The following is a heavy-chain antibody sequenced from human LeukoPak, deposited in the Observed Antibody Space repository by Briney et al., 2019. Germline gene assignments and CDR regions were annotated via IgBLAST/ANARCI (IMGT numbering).Heavy chain of an antibody. CDR1: GFTFSSYA. Sequence: GGSLRLSCAASGFTFSSYAMSWVRQAPGKGLEWVSAIRGSGGGTEYADSVRGRFTISRDNSKNTLYLQMNSLRAEDTAVYYCAKDRGSSPPGAFDIWGQGTMVTVSS. J-gene: IGHJ3*02. D-gene: IGHD6-6*01. CDR3: AKDRGSSPPGAFDI. CDR2: IRGSGGGT. V-gene: IGHV3-23*01.